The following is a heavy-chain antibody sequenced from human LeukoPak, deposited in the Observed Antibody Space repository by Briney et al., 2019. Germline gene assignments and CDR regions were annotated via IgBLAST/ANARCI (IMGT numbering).Heavy chain of an antibody. V-gene: IGHV3-23*01. J-gene: IGHJ6*03. CDR3: AKGIYGDNGLYYYYMDV. CDR2: ISGSGGST. CDR1: GFTFSSYG. Sequence: PGGSLRLSCAASGFTFSSYGMSWVRQAPGKGLEWVSAISGSGGSTYYADSVKGRFTISRDNSKNTLYLQMNSLRAEDTAVYYCAKGIYGDNGLYYYYMDVWGKGTTVTISS. D-gene: IGHD4-17*01.